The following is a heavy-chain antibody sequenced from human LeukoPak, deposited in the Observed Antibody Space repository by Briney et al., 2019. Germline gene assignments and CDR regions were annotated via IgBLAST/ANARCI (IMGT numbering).Heavy chain of an antibody. D-gene: IGHD1-26*01. Sequence: PSETLSLTCAVYGGSFSGYYWSWIRQPPGKGLEWIGEINHSGSTNYNPSLKSRVTISVDTSKNQFSLKLGSVTAADTAVYYCAAQGELPRTQYYFDYWGQGTLVTVSS. CDR2: INHSGST. V-gene: IGHV4-34*01. CDR3: AAQGELPRTQYYFDY. CDR1: GGSFSGYY. J-gene: IGHJ4*02.